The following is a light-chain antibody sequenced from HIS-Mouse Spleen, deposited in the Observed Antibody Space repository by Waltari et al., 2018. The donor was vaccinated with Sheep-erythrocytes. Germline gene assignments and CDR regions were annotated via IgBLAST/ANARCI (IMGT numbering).Light chain of an antibody. J-gene: IGLJ3*02. CDR3: SSYTSSSTLWV. CDR2: EVS. CDR1: SSDVGGYNY. V-gene: IGLV2-14*01. Sequence: QSALTQPASVSGSPGQSITISCTGTSSDVGGYNYVSWYQQHPGKAPKLMIYEVSNRPSGVSNRFSGSKDGNTASLTISGLQAEDEADYYCSSYTSSSTLWVFGGGTKLTVL.